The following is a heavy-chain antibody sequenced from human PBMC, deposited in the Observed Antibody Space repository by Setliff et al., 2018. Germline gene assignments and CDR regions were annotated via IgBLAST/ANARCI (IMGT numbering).Heavy chain of an antibody. V-gene: IGHV4-61*02. J-gene: IGHJ6*02. CDR2: IYPSGTT. CDR3: AREYVVVSFVRNTHSHYGMDV. Sequence: LSLTCAVSGGSIGSGSHYWSWIRQPAGRGLEWIGRIYPSGTTNYSPSLKSRVSISSDTSKNVISLKLNSVTAADSAVYFCAREYVVVSFVRNTHSHYGMDVWGQGTTVTVSS. CDR1: GGSIGSGSHY. D-gene: IGHD2-21*01.